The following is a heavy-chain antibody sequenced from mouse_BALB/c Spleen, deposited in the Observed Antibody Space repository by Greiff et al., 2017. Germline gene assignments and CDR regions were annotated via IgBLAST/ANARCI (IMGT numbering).Heavy chain of an antibody. V-gene: IGHV3-1*02. CDR1: GYSITSGYS. D-gene: IGHD2-4*01. J-gene: IGHJ3*01. Sequence: DVKLQESGPDLVKPSQSLSLTCTVTGYSITSGYSWHWIRQFPGNKLEWMGYIHYSGSTNYNPSLKSRISITRDTSKNQFFLQLNSVTTEDTATYYCAVYYDYDGFAYWGQGTLVTVSA. CDR3: AVYYDYDGFAY. CDR2: IHYSGST.